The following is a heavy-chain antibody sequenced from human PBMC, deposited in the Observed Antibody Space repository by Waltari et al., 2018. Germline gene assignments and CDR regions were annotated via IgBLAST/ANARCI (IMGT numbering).Heavy chain of an antibody. CDR3: ASPLPDSSGWDFGY. D-gene: IGHD6-19*01. V-gene: IGHV3-74*03. CDR2: IKGGGGST. CDR1: GFTFRNYW. J-gene: IGHJ4*02. Sequence: EVQLVESGGGLVQPGGSLRLSCAASGFTFRNYWMHWVRQPPGKGLVVGFRIKGGGGSTTYAGSVKGRFTISRDNAKDTLYLRKDNLGDDDTAVNYFASPLPDSSGWDFGYWGRGTLVTVSS.